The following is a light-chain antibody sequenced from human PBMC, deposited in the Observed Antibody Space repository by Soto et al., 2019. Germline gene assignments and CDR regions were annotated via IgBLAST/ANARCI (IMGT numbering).Light chain of an antibody. Sequence: QSVLTQPPSVSGAPGQRVTISCTGSSSNIGAGYDVHWYQQLPGTAPKLLIYGNSNRPSGVPDRVSGSKSGTSASLAITGLLPEDEADYYCQSYNSSLSGWVFGGGTKLTVL. V-gene: IGLV1-40*01. J-gene: IGLJ3*02. CDR1: SSNIGAGYD. CDR3: QSYNSSLSGWV. CDR2: GNS.